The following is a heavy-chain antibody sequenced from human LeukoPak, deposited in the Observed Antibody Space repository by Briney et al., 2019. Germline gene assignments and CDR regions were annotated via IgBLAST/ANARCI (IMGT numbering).Heavy chain of an antibody. Sequence: SETLSLTCTVSGGSISSGSYYWSCIRQPAGKGLEWIGRIYTSGSTNSNPSLKSRVTISVDASKNQFSLKLSSVTAADTAVYYCARAREDYYDSSGYYSYYYYYYGMDVWGQGTTVTVSS. V-gene: IGHV4-61*02. CDR1: GGSISSGSYY. CDR2: IYTSGST. CDR3: ARAREDYYDSSGYYSYYYYYYGMDV. J-gene: IGHJ6*02. D-gene: IGHD3-22*01.